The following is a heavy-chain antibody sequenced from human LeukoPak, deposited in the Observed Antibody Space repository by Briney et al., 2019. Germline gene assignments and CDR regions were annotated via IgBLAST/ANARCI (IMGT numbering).Heavy chain of an antibody. V-gene: IGHV3-9*01. Sequence: GGSLRLSCAASGFTFDDYAMHWVRHGPGKGLEWVSGISWNSGSIGYADSVKGRFTISRDNAKNSLYLQMNSLRAEDTAFYYCAKDISLGFRWSTFDFWGQGTLVTVSS. CDR2: ISWNSGSI. J-gene: IGHJ4*02. CDR3: AKDISLGFRWSTFDF. CDR1: GFTFDDYA. D-gene: IGHD6-13*01.